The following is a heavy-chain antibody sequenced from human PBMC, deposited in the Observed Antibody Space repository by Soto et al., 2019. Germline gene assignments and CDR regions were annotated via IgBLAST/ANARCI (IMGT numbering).Heavy chain of an antibody. D-gene: IGHD6-19*01. CDR2: ISYDGSNK. Sequence: QVQLVESGGGVVQPGRSLRLSCAASGFTVSSYAMHWVRQAPGKGLEWVAVISYDGSNKYYADSVKGRFTISRDNSKNTLYLQMTRLRAEDTAVYYCARDREGGWLVISHDFDYWGQGTLVTVSS. V-gene: IGHV3-30-3*01. CDR3: ARDREGGWLVISHDFDY. J-gene: IGHJ4*02. CDR1: GFTVSSYA.